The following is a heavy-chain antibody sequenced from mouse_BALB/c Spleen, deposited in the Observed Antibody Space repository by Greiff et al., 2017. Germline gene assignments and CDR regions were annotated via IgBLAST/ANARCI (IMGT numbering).Heavy chain of an antibody. J-gene: IGHJ4*01. V-gene: IGHV5-12-1*01. Sequence: EVMLVESGGGLVKPGGSLKLSCAASGFAFSSYDMSWVRQTPEKRLEWVAYISSGGGSTYYPDTVKGRFTISRDNAKNTLYLQMSSLKSEDTAMYYCARDYEGAMDYWGQGTSVTVSS. CDR2: ISSGGGST. CDR3: ARDYEGAMDY. D-gene: IGHD1-1*01. CDR1: GFAFSSYD.